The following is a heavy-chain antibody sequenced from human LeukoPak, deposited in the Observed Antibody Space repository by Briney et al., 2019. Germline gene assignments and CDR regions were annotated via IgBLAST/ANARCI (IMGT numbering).Heavy chain of an antibody. Sequence: PGGSLRLSCAASGFTFSDFDMCWVRQAPGKGLEWVTSISGSGDNTYSADSVKGRFTISRDNSKNTLYLQMNSLRAEDTAVYYCAKGSCSSASCYRFDYWGQGTLVTVSS. CDR2: ISGSGDNT. V-gene: IGHV3-23*01. J-gene: IGHJ4*02. D-gene: IGHD2-2*01. CDR3: AKGSCSSASCYRFDY. CDR1: GFTFSDFD.